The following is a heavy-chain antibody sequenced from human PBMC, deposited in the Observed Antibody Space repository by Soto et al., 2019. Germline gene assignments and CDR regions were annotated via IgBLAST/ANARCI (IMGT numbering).Heavy chain of an antibody. J-gene: IGHJ6*02. CDR3: ATGGQHRKVSNYYGMDV. D-gene: IGHD6-13*01. CDR1: GGTFSAYS. V-gene: IGHV1-69*01. CDR2: SIPIFGTA. Sequence: QVQLVQSGAEVKKPGSSVKVSCKASGGTFSAYSISWVRQAPGQGLEWMGGSIPIFGTANYAQKFQGRVTITADESTSTTYMELSSLSSEDTAVYYCATGGQHRKVSNYYGMDVWGQGTTVTVSS.